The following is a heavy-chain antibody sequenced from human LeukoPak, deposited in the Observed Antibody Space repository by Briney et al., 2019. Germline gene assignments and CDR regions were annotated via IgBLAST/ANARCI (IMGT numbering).Heavy chain of an antibody. CDR1: GFTVSSNY. CDR2: IYSGGST. CDR3: ARDGALRYFDWFVSLASGGKDV. Sequence: GGSLRLSCAASGFTVSSNYMSWVRQAPGKGLEWVSVIYSGGSTYYADSVKGRFTISRDNSKNTLYLQMNSLRAEDTAVYYCARDGALRYFDWFVSLASGGKDVWGQGTTVTVSS. V-gene: IGHV3-66*01. J-gene: IGHJ6*02. D-gene: IGHD3-9*01.